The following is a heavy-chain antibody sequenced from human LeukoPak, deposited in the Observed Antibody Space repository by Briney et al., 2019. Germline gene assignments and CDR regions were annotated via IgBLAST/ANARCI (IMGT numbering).Heavy chain of an antibody. CDR3: AKDPVRSGGSRGAFDI. D-gene: IGHD2-15*01. Sequence: GGSLRLSCAASGFTFSSYAMSWVRQAPGKGLEWVSATSGSGGSTYYADSVKGRLTISRDNSKNTLFLQMNSLRAEDTAVYYCAKDPVRSGGSRGAFDIWGQGTMVTVSS. V-gene: IGHV3-23*01. J-gene: IGHJ3*02. CDR2: TSGSGGST. CDR1: GFTFSSYA.